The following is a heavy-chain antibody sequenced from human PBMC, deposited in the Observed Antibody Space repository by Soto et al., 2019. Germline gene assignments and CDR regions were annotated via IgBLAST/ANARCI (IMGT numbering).Heavy chain of an antibody. CDR3: ARASWKFADPYSHDL. D-gene: IGHD2-15*01. V-gene: IGHV5-51*01. CDR1: GYSFTTYW. Sequence: GESLKVSCKGSGYSFTTYWIAWVRQMPGKGLEWMGIIYPGDSDTRYSPSFQGQVTISADRSISTAYLQWSSLKASDTAMYYCARASWKFADPYSHDLRGQGTQVAVSS. J-gene: IGHJ4*02. CDR2: IYPGDSDT.